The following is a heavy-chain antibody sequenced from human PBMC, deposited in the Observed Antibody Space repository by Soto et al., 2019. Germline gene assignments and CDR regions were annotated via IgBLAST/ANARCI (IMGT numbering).Heavy chain of an antibody. D-gene: IGHD2-21*01. CDR2: INDGGKP. J-gene: IGHJ4*02. Sequence: SENLSLTCAVYGGSFSGFYWSWIRQPPGKGLEWIGGINDGGKPNYNPSLESRVTISVDTSKSQFYLSLSSVTATDTAVYYCARQEVVVVIAQTPFDYWGQGTLVTVSS. CDR1: GGSFSGFY. CDR3: ARQEVVVVIAQTPFDY. V-gene: IGHV4-34*01.